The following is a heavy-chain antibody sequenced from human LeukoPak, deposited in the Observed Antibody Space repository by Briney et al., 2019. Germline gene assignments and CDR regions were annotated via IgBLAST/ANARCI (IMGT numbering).Heavy chain of an antibody. CDR3: ARGITGSNNWFDP. J-gene: IGHJ5*02. D-gene: IGHD1-20*01. CDR1: GFTFGSHA. V-gene: IGHV3-23*01. Sequence: TGGSLRLSCAASGFTFGSHAMSWVRQAPGKGLEWVSAISGGGGSTYYADSVKGRFTISRDNSENTLYLQMNSLRAEDTAVYYCARGITGSNNWFDPWGQGTLVTVSS. CDR2: ISGGGGST.